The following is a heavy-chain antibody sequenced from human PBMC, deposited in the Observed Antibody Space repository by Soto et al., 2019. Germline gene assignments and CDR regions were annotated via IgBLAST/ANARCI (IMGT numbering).Heavy chain of an antibody. CDR3: ARDPGGATGFDP. V-gene: IGHV1-18*01. Sequence: QVRLVQSGAEVKRPGASVKVSCKTYGYSFTVYGISWVRQAPGQGLEWMGWMSTYTGDTNYARKCPGRVTMTTDISASTASMELRSLTSDDTAVYYCARDPGGATGFDPWGQGTPVIVST. CDR1: GYSFTVYG. D-gene: IGHD3-10*01. CDR2: MSTYTGDT. J-gene: IGHJ5*02.